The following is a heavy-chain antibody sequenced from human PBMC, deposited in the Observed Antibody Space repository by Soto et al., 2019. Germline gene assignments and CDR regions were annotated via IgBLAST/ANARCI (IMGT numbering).Heavy chain of an antibody. D-gene: IGHD3-22*01. CDR3: ARFLYYYDSSGYPVPDAFDI. J-gene: IGHJ3*02. V-gene: IGHV3-21*01. CDR1: GFTFSSYS. CDR2: ISSSSSYI. Sequence: GGSLRLSCAASGFTFSSYSMNWVRQAPGKGLEWVSSISSSSSYIYYADSVKGRFTISRDNAKNSLYLQMNSLRAEDTAVYYCARFLYYYDSSGYPVPDAFDIWGQGTMVTVS.